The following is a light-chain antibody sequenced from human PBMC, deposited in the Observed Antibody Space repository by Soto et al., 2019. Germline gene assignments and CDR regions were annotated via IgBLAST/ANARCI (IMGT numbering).Light chain of an antibody. CDR1: QSISSY. CDR3: QQSYSTPPT. CDR2: AAS. Sequence: DIQMTQSPSSLSASVGDRVTITCRASQSISSYLNCYQQKPGKAPKLLIYAASSLQSGVPSRFSGSGFGTDFTLTISSLQPEDFATYYCQQSYSTPPTFGGGTKVEIK. J-gene: IGKJ4*01. V-gene: IGKV1-39*01.